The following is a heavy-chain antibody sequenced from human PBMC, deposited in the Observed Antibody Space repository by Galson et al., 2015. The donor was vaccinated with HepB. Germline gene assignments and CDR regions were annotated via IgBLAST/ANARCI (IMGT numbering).Heavy chain of an antibody. CDR2: IYPGDSDT. J-gene: IGHJ2*01. Sequence: QSGAEVKKPGESLKISCKGSGYSFTSYWIGWVRQMPGKGLEWMGIIYPGDSDTRYSPSFQGQVTISADKSINTAYLQWSSLQASDTAMYYCARQKGDYDYVWGSYRHSLNWYFGLWGRGTLVTVSS. D-gene: IGHD3-16*02. CDR1: GYSFTSYW. V-gene: IGHV5-51*01. CDR3: ARQKGDYDYVWGSYRHSLNWYFGL.